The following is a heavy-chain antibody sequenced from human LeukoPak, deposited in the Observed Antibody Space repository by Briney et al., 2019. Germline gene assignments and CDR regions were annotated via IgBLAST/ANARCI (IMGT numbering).Heavy chain of an antibody. D-gene: IGHD1-14*01. CDR3: ARHEEPRRVYYYGMDV. CDR2: IYYSGST. CDR1: GGSISSDDYY. V-gene: IGHV4-30-4*08. Sequence: SQTLSLTCTVSGGSISSDDYYWSWLRQHPGKGLEWFGYIYYSGSTNYNPSLKSRVTISVDTSKNHFSLKLSSVTAADTAVYYCARHEEPRRVYYYGMDVWGQGTTVTVSS. J-gene: IGHJ6*02.